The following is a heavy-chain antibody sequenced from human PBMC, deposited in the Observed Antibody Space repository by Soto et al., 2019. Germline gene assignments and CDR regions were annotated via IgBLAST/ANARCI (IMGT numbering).Heavy chain of an antibody. CDR2: IYTSGST. V-gene: IGHV4-4*07. CDR1: GGSIGRFY. CDR3: AGYDFWSGYYPSGMDV. Sequence: KPSETLSLTCTVSGGSIGRFYWNYIRQPAGKGLEWIGRIYTSGSTNYNPSLKSRVTMSVDTSKNQFSLKLSSVTAADTAVYYCAGYDFWSGYYPSGMDVWGQGTTVTVSS. D-gene: IGHD3-3*01. J-gene: IGHJ6*02.